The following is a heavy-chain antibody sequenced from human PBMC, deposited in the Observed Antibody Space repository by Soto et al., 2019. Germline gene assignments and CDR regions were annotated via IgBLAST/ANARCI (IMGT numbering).Heavy chain of an antibody. V-gene: IGHV4-59*01. CDR1: GGSISSYY. J-gene: IGHJ6*03. Sequence: PSETLSLTCTVSGGSISSYYWSWTRQPPGKGLEWIGYIYYSGSTNYNPSLKSRVTISVDTSKNQFSLKLSSVTAADTAVYYCARVYCTNGVCYEGPYYYYYYMDVWGKGTTVTVSS. CDR2: IYYSGST. CDR3: ARVYCTNGVCYEGPYYYYYYMDV. D-gene: IGHD2-8*01.